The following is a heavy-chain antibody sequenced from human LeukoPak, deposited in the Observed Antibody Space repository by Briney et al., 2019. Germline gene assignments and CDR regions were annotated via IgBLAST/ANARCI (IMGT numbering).Heavy chain of an antibody. CDR2: ITTNGDRT. J-gene: IGHJ4*02. Sequence: GGSLRLSCAASGFTFSNYAMHWVRQAPGKGLEYVSTITTNGDRTYYANSVKGRFTTSRDNSKNTLYLQMGSLRAEDMAVYYCARDLSGSNALDYWGQGTLVTVSS. CDR1: GFTFSNYA. D-gene: IGHD1-26*01. V-gene: IGHV3-64*01. CDR3: ARDLSGSNALDY.